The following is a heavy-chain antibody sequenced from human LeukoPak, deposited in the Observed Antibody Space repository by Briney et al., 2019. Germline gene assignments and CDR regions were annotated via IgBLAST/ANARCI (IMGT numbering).Heavy chain of an antibody. Sequence: ASVKVSCKASGYTFSNYGISWVRQAPGRGLEWMGWISAQTGNTNYVQKFQGRVTMTTDTSTSTAYMELRSLRSDDTAVCYCARDIATVQHQDWGQGTLVTVSS. CDR2: ISAQTGNT. CDR3: ARDIATVQHQD. D-gene: IGHD1-1*01. J-gene: IGHJ4*02. V-gene: IGHV1-18*01. CDR1: GYTFSNYG.